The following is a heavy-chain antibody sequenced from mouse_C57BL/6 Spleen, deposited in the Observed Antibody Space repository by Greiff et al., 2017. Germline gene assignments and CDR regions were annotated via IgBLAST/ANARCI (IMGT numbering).Heavy chain of an antibody. CDR2: INPNNGGT. J-gene: IGHJ2*01. Sequence: EVKLQESGPELVKPGASVKISCKASGYTFTDYYMNWVKQSHGKSLEWIGDINPNNGGTSYNQKFKGKATLTVDKSSSTAYMELRSLTSEDSAVYYCARRGTLIYYDYDVFLDYWGQGTTLTVSS. CDR1: GYTFTDYY. D-gene: IGHD2-4*01. CDR3: ARRGTLIYYDYDVFLDY. V-gene: IGHV1-26*01.